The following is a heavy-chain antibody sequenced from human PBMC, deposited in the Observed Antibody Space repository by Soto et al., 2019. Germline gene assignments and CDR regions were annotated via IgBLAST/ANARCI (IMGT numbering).Heavy chain of an antibody. CDR1: GFIFSSSA. CDR3: VRAVGGSSYAYLPAD. D-gene: IGHD5-18*01. Sequence: VQLLESGGGLVQPGGSLRLSCAASGFIFSSSAMTWVRQAPGKGLEWVSGLSAGGTATYYADSVKGRFTISRDNSKNTLYLQVNSLRVEDTALYYCVRAVGGSSYAYLPADWGHGTLVTVSS. CDR2: LSAGGTAT. V-gene: IGHV3-23*01. J-gene: IGHJ4*01.